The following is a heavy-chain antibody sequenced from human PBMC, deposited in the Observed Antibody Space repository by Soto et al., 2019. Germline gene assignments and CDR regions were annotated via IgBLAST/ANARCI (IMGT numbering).Heavy chain of an antibody. CDR2: INHSGST. J-gene: IGHJ5*02. CDR1: GGSFSGYY. V-gene: IGHV4-34*01. Sequence: SETLSLTCAVYGGSFSGYYWSWIRQPPGKGLEWIGEINHSGSTNYNPSLKSRVTISVDTSKNQFSLKLSSVTAADTAVYYCARGRDYYGSGRRDWFDPWGQGTLVTVSS. CDR3: ARGRDYYGSGRRDWFDP. D-gene: IGHD3-10*01.